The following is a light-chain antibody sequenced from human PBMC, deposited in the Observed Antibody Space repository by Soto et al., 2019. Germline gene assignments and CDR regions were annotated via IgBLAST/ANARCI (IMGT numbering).Light chain of an antibody. V-gene: IGKV1-5*03. CDR1: QSISSW. J-gene: IGKJ1*01. CDR2: KAS. Sequence: DIQMTQSPSTLSASVGDRVTITCRASQSISSWLAWYQQKPGKAAKLLIYKASSLESWVPSRFSGSGSGTEFTLTISSLQPDDFATYYCQQYNSYSPWTFGRGTKVEIK. CDR3: QQYNSYSPWT.